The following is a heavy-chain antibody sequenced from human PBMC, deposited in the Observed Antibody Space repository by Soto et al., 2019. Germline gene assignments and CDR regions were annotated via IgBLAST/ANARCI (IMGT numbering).Heavy chain of an antibody. Sequence: PSETLSLTCTVSGASMTSYYGSWIRQSPGKGLEHIGYVYYSGTTYYSPSLESRTTISIDTANNEFSLKLTSLTAADTAIYYCARSGHIFEGVVWGQGVLVTVSS. J-gene: IGHJ4*02. CDR1: GASMTSYY. V-gene: IGHV4-59*01. CDR2: VYYSGTT. D-gene: IGHD3-16*01. CDR3: ARSGHIFEGVV.